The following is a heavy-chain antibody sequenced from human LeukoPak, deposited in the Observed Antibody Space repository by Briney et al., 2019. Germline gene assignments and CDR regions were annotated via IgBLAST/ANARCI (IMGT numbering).Heavy chain of an antibody. J-gene: IGHJ4*02. CDR3: ARGDPLITIFGVVTTPLDY. CDR2: INPGGGST. D-gene: IGHD3-3*01. V-gene: IGHV1-46*01. CDR1: GYTFTSYY. Sequence: GASVKVSCKASGYTFTSYYMHWLRQAPGQGLEWMGIINPGGGSTSYAQKFQGRVTMTRDTSTSTVYMELSSLRSEDTAVYYCARGDPLITIFGVVTTPLDYWGQGTLVTVSS.